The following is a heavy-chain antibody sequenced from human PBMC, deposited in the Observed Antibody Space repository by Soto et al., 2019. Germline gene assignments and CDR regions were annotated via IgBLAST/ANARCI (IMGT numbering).Heavy chain of an antibody. J-gene: IGHJ4*02. V-gene: IGHV1-46*01. Sequence: ASVKVSCKASGYTFTSYYMHWVRQAPGQGLEWMGIINPSGGSTSYAQQFQGRVTMTRDTSTSTVYMELSSLRSEDTAVYYCARTVGRAAAAYYFDYWGQGTLVTVSS. CDR2: INPSGGST. D-gene: IGHD6-13*01. CDR3: ARTVGRAAAAYYFDY. CDR1: GYTFTSYY.